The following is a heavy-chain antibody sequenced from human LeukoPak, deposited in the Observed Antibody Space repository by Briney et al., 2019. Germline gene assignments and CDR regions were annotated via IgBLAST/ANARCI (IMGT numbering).Heavy chain of an antibody. CDR3: ARGPVDTAPGNFDY. J-gene: IGHJ4*02. V-gene: IGHV3-53*05. D-gene: IGHD5-18*01. CDR1: GFTVSSNH. CDR2: IFSGGTT. Sequence: GGSLRLSCAASGFTVSSNHMSWVRQAPGKGLEWVSVIFSGGTTYYADSVKGRFTISRDNSKNTLYLQMNSLRAEDTAVYYCARGPVDTAPGNFDYWGQGTLVTVSS.